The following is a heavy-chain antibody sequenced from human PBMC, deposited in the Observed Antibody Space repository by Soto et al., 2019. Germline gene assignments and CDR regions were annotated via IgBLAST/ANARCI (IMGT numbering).Heavy chain of an antibody. D-gene: IGHD1-26*01. J-gene: IGHJ6*02. V-gene: IGHV3-23*01. Sequence: EVQLLESGGGLIQPGGSLRLSCAASGFTFSSYAMVWVRQAPGKGLEWVSGIGGTGVSTYYADSVKGRFTISRDNSKSTLYLQMNSLRVEDTAIYYCVKDLVRSYYGAIYYGMDVWGQGTTVTVSS. CDR1: GFTFSSYA. CDR3: VKDLVRSYYGAIYYGMDV. CDR2: IGGTGVST.